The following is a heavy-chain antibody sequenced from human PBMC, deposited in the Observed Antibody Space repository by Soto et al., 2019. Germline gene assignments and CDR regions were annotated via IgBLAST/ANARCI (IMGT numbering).Heavy chain of an antibody. CDR1: GFTFSDHH. Sequence: GGTLRLSCAASGFTFSDHHMDWVRQAPGKGLEWVGRTRNKANSYTKEYAASVKGRLTISRDDSKNSLYLQMNSLKTEDTAMYYCSRDIGSWGQGTLVTVSS. CDR2: TRNKANSYTK. V-gene: IGHV3-72*01. CDR3: SRDIGS. D-gene: IGHD1-26*01. J-gene: IGHJ5*02.